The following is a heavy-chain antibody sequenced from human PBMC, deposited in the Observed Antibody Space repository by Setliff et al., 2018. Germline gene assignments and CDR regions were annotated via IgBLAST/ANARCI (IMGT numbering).Heavy chain of an antibody. CDR2: IYYSGST. CDR3: VREGYSEYFQD. J-gene: IGHJ1*01. Sequence: SETLSLTCTVSGDSISSRRNYWGWFRQPAGKGLEWIGYIYYSGSTYYNPSLKSRVTISVDTSKNQLSLTLSSVTAADTAVYYCVREGYSEYFQDWGRGTLVTVSS. D-gene: IGHD1-1*01. V-gene: IGHV4-39*07. CDR1: GDSISSRRNY.